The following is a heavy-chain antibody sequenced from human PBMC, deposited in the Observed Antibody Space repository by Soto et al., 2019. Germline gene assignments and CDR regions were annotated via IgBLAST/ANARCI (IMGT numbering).Heavy chain of an antibody. CDR2: ISGRGENT. D-gene: IGHD7-27*01. Sequence: EVQLLESGGGLVQPGGSLRLSCAASGFTFSVFAMSWVRQAPGKGLELVSTISGRGENTYYADSGKGRFTISRDNSKNTLNLQMNSLRGEDTAVYYCAKDRGTGDYGVNAVDIWGQGTIVTVAS. V-gene: IGHV3-23*01. CDR3: AKDRGTGDYGVNAVDI. CDR1: GFTFSVFA. J-gene: IGHJ3*02.